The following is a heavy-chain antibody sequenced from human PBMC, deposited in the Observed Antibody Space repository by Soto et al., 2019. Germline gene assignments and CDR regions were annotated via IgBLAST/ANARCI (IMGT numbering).Heavy chain of an antibody. Sequence: PSDTLSLTCAVYGGSFSGYYWSWIRQPPGKGLEWIGEINHSGSTNHNPSLKSRVTISVDTSKNQFSLKLSSVTAADTAVYYCARVEEYYDFWSGYSCWFDPWGQGTLVNVSS. CDR1: GGSFSGYY. V-gene: IGHV4-34*01. CDR3: ARVEEYYDFWSGYSCWFDP. CDR2: INHSGST. J-gene: IGHJ5*02. D-gene: IGHD3-3*01.